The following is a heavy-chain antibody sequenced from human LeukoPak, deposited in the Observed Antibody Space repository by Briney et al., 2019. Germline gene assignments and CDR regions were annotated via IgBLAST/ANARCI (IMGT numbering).Heavy chain of an antibody. D-gene: IGHD3-16*01. Sequence: SETLSLTCSVSGGSISGYYWSWIRQPPGQTLEWIGYIYSSGSTNYNASLQSRVTMSADTSMNQFSLRLSSVTAADTAVYYCARFTYTTRPSDVWGKGTTVTVSS. J-gene: IGHJ6*04. CDR2: IYSSGST. CDR1: GGSISGYY. CDR3: ARFTYTTRPSDV. V-gene: IGHV4-4*09.